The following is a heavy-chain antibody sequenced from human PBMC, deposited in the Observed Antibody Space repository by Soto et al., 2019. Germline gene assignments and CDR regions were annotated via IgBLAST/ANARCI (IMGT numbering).Heavy chain of an antibody. Sequence: VGSLSLSCAASGFTFSSHAIHWVRQAPGKGLEYVSAISSNGGSTYYANSVKGRFTISRDNSKNTLYLQMGSLRAEDMAVYYCARDMARQKREFPPVSIDNCGQGTLVTV. D-gene: IGHD3-10*01. CDR3: ARDMARQKREFPPVSIDN. V-gene: IGHV3-64*01. CDR1: GFTFSSHA. CDR2: ISSNGGST. J-gene: IGHJ4*02.